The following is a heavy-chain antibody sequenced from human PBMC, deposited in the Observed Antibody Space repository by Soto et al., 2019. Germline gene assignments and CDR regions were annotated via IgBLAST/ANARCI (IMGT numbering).Heavy chain of an antibody. CDR2: IYYIGTT. Sequence: SETLSLTCTVSGDSMGSGDYYWTWIRQPPGKGLEWIGYIYYIGTTFYNPSLESRVNISIDTSKNHFSLRLTSVTAADTAVYYCSRGSTYYGFLTWGQGTLVTVSS. D-gene: IGHD3-10*01. J-gene: IGHJ5*02. V-gene: IGHV4-30-4*01. CDR1: GDSMGSGDYY. CDR3: SRGSTYYGFLT.